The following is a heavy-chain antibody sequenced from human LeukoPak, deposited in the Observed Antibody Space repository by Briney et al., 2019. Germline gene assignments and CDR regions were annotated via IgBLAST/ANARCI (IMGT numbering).Heavy chain of an antibody. CDR1: GGSISSYY. V-gene: IGHV4-59*08. J-gene: IGHJ5*02. CDR3: ARHQLDYCSSTSCYAGKVAWFDP. CDR2: IYYSGST. D-gene: IGHD2-2*01. Sequence: PSETLSLTCTVSGGSISSYYWSWIRQPPGKGLEWIGYIYYSGSTNYNPSLKSRVTISVDTSKNQFSLKLSSVTAADTAVCYCARHQLDYCSSTSCYAGKVAWFDPWGQGTLVTVSS.